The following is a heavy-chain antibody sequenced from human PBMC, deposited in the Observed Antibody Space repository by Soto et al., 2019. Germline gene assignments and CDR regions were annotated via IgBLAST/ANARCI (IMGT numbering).Heavy chain of an antibody. Sequence: PSETLSLSSTVSGGSVSSGSDCGSWIRQPPGKGLEWIGYISYSGSTSYNSSLKSRVTISKDTSENQFSLKLSSVTAADTAVYYCARYRTGGTGFDYWGQATLVTVSS. J-gene: IGHJ4*02. D-gene: IGHD1-1*01. CDR3: ARYRTGGTGFDY. CDR1: GGSVSSGSDC. CDR2: ISYSGST. V-gene: IGHV4-61*01.